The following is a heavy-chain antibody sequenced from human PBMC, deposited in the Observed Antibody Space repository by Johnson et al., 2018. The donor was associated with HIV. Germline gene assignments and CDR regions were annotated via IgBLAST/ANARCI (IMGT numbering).Heavy chain of an antibody. D-gene: IGHD6-13*01. V-gene: IGHV3-43D*03. Sequence: VQLVESGGGLVQPGRSLRLSCAASGFTFDNYAMHWVRQAPGKGLDWVSLISWDGGSTYYADSVKGRFTISRDNNKNSLYLQMNSLRAEDTALYSCAKDRSSWYPLDAFDIWGQGTMVTVSS. CDR3: AKDRSSWYPLDAFDI. CDR2: ISWDGGST. J-gene: IGHJ3*02. CDR1: GFTFDNYA.